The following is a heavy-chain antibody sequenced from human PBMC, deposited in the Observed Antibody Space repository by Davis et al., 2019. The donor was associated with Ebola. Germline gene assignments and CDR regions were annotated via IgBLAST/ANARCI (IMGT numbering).Heavy chain of an antibody. CDR1: GFTFSSYS. CDR3: ARGRWLQSGYFDY. Sequence: GGSLRLSCAASGFTFSSYSMNWVRQAPGKGLEWVSSISSSSSYIYYADSVKGRFTISRDNAKNSLYLQMNSLRAEDTAVYYCARGRWLQSGYFDYWGQGTLVTVSS. CDR2: ISSSSSYI. J-gene: IGHJ4*02. D-gene: IGHD5-24*01. V-gene: IGHV3-21*01.